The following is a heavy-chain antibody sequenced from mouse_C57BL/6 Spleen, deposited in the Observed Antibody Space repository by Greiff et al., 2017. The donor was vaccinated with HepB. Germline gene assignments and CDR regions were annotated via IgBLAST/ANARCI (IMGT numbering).Heavy chain of an antibody. D-gene: IGHD1-1*01. CDR2: IDPSDSYT. J-gene: IGHJ2*01. V-gene: IGHV1-69*01. Sequence: VQLQQPGAELVMPGASVKLSCKASGYTFTSYWMHWVKQRPGQGLEWIGEIDPSDSYTNYNQKFKGKSTLTVDKSSSTAYMQLSSLTSEDSAVYYGARGGSLDYWGQGTTLTVSS. CDR3: ARGGSLDY. CDR1: GYTFTSYW.